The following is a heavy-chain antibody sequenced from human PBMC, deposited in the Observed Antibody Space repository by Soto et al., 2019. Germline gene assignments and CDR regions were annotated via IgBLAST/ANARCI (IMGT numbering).Heavy chain of an antibody. CDR3: ARALPYSSSGDS. J-gene: IGHJ4*02. CDR2: ISASNGNI. Sequence: GVSVKVSCKASGYTFTTYCISWVRQAPGQGLEWMGWISASNGNIYYGQKFQGRVTMTTDSFTSTAYMELSSLTSDDTAVYYCARALPYSSSGDSWGRGTLVTVSS. V-gene: IGHV1-18*01. D-gene: IGHD6-13*01. CDR1: GYTFTTYC.